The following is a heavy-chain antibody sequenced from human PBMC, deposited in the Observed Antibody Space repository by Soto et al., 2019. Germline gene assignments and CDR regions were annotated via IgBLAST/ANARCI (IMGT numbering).Heavy chain of an antibody. CDR3: TTGVDGYNPYDY. D-gene: IGHD5-12*01. Sequence: GSLRLSCAASGFSFSDAWMIWVRQAPGKGLEWVGRIKSKAHGETADYAAPVKGRFTISRDDSKNTVYLQMNSLKIEDTAVYYCTTGVDGYNPYDYWGQGTLVTVSS. J-gene: IGHJ4*02. V-gene: IGHV3-15*07. CDR2: IKSKAHGETA. CDR1: GFSFSDAW.